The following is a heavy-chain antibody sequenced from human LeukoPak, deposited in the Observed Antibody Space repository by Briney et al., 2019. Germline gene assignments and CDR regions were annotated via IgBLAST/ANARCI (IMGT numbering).Heavy chain of an antibody. CDR1: GFTFSDYY. J-gene: IGHJ3*02. CDR2: ISSSGSTI. CDR3: ARKYYYDSSGMAGFDI. Sequence: PGGSLRLSCAASGFTFSDYYMSWIRQAPGKGLEWVSYISSSGSTIYYADSVKGRFTISRDNAKISLYLQMNSLRAEDTAVYYCARKYYYDSSGMAGFDIWGQGTMVTVSS. D-gene: IGHD3-22*01. V-gene: IGHV3-11*04.